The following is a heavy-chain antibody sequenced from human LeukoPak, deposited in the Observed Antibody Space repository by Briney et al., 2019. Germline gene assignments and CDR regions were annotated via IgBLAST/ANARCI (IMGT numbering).Heavy chain of an antibody. CDR1: GFTFSSYA. J-gene: IGHJ1*01. D-gene: IGHD3-10*01. CDR2: ISYDGSNK. Sequence: GSLRLSCAASGFTFSSYAMHWVRQAPGKGLEWVAVISYDGSNKYYADSVKGRFTISRDNSKNTLYLQMNSLRAEDTAVYYCARDEYYYGSGSPPGYFQHWGQGTLVTVSS. V-gene: IGHV3-30-3*01. CDR3: ARDEYYYGSGSPPGYFQH.